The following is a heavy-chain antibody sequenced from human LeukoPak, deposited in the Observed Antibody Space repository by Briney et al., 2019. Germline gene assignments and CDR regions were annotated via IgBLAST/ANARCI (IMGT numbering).Heavy chain of an antibody. CDR3: ARDLDYGDYR. D-gene: IGHD4-17*01. CDR1: GFTFSSYS. J-gene: IGHJ5*02. CDR2: ITSSSSRI. V-gene: IGHV3-48*01. Sequence: GGSLRLSCAASGFTFSSYSMNWVRQAPGKGLEWVSYITSSSSRIYYADSVKDRFTISIDNAKNSMYLQMNSLRAEDTAVYYCARDLDYGDYRWGQGTLVTVSS.